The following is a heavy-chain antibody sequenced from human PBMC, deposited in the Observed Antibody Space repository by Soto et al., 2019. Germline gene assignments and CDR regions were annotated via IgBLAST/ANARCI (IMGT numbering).Heavy chain of an antibody. CDR2: MRPDSGGA. D-gene: IGHD3-16*01. J-gene: IGHJ4*02. CDR3: VRDPHEGVYDY. Sequence: QVQLVQSGAEVKKPGASVKVSCKASGYTFTGYYLHWIRQAPGQGLEWMGWMRPDSGGANYAQKFQGRVSMTRDTSISTFYMELSRLRSDDTAVYYCVRDPHEGVYDYWGQGTLVTVSS. V-gene: IGHV1-2*02. CDR1: GYTFTGYY.